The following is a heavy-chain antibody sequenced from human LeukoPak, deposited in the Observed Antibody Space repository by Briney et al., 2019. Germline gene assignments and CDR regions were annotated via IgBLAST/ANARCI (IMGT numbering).Heavy chain of an antibody. Sequence: SETLSLTCTVSGGSISTYYWNWIRQPPGKGLEWIGYIYHSGSTNYNPSLQSRVTISADTSKNQFSLNLNSVTAADTAVYYCARGGAARLHFQNWGQGTLATVSS. D-gene: IGHD6-6*01. CDR1: GGSISTYY. J-gene: IGHJ1*01. V-gene: IGHV4-59*01. CDR2: IYHSGST. CDR3: ARGGAARLHFQN.